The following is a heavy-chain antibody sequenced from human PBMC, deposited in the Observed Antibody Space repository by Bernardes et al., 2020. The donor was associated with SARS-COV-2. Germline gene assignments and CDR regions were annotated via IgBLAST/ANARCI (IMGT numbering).Heavy chain of an antibody. V-gene: IGHV3-53*01. CDR2: MYSAGRT. Sequence: GGSLRLSCAASGLTVSSSYMSWVRQAPGKGLEWVSVMYSAGRTYYADSVKGRFTISRDNSKNTLYLQMNNLRAEDTAVYFCVREKVESEPPTRYDYWGQGTLVTVSS. CDR1: GLTVSSSY. CDR3: VREKVESEPPTRYDY. D-gene: IGHD1-26*01. J-gene: IGHJ4*02.